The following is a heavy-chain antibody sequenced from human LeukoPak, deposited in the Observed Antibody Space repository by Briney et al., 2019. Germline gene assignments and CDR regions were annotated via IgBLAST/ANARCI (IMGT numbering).Heavy chain of an antibody. CDR2: INSDGSST. V-gene: IGHV3-74*01. J-gene: IGHJ4*02. D-gene: IGHD4-17*01. CDR1: GFTFSSYW. Sequence: GGSLRLSCAASGFTFSSYWMHWVRQAPGKGLVWVSRINSDGSSTSYADSVKGRFTISRDNSKNTLYLQMNSLRAEDTALYYCARDASYGDRSFDYWGQGTLVTVSS. CDR3: ARDASYGDRSFDY.